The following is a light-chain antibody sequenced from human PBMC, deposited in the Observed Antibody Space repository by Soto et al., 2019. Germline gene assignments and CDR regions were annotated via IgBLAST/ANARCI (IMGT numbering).Light chain of an antibody. V-gene: IGKV3D-20*01. CDR2: GAS. CDR3: QQYHTSSIT. Sequence: EIVLTQSPATLSLSPGERATLSCGASHSVRSSYLAWYQQRVGLAPRLLIYGASTRATGIPARFSGSGSGTEFTLTISSLQPDDFATYYCQQYHTSSITFGQGTRLEIK. J-gene: IGKJ5*01. CDR1: HSVRSSY.